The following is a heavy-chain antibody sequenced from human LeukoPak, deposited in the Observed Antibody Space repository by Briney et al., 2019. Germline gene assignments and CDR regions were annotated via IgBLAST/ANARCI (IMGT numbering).Heavy chain of an antibody. CDR1: GFTFNSYW. CDR2: INGGASRT. J-gene: IGHJ4*02. CDR3: VRAGDY. V-gene: IGHV3-74*01. Sequence: GGSLRLSCVASGFTFNSYWMHWVRQAPGKGLVWVSRINGGASRTAYADSVKGRFTISRDNARSTLYLQMNSLRADDTAVFYCVRAGDYWGQGTLVTVSS.